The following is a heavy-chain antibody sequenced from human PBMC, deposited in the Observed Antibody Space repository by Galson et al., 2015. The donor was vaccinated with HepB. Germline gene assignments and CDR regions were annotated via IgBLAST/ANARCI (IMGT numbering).Heavy chain of an antibody. CDR2: ISSSSSTI. CDR3: ARDGRSYYDILTGSRDAFDI. J-gene: IGHJ3*02. V-gene: IGHV3-48*02. Sequence: SLRLSCAASGFTFSSYSMNWVRQAPGKGLEWVSYISSSSSTIYYADSVKGRFTISRDNSKNSLYLQMNSLRDEDTAVYYCARDGRSYYDILTGSRDAFDIWGQGTMVTVSS. D-gene: IGHD3-9*01. CDR1: GFTFSSYS.